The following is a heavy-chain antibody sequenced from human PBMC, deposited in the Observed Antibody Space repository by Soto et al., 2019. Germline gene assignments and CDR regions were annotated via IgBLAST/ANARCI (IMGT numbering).Heavy chain of an antibody. CDR1: GFTFSNFW. Sequence: EVQVVESGGGLVQPGGSLRLSCAASGFTFSNFWMSWVSQAPGKGLEWVANIKPDGSAQYYVDSVKGRFTISRDNAKNSLYLQMNSLRVEDTAVYYCTRERLDNYWGQGTLVSVSS. CDR3: TRERLDNY. V-gene: IGHV3-7*01. D-gene: IGHD4-17*01. CDR2: IKPDGSAQ. J-gene: IGHJ4*02.